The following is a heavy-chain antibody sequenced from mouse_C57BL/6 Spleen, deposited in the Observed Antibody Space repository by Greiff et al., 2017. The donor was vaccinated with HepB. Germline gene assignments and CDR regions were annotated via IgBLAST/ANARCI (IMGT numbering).Heavy chain of an antibody. Sequence: QVQLQQSGAELAKPGASVKLSCKASGYTFTSYWMHWVKQRPGQGLEWIGYINPSSGYTKYNQKFKDKATLTADKSSSTAYMQLSRLTYEDSAVYYCARFGYSNYWYFDVWGTGTTVTVSS. CDR1: GYTFTSYW. J-gene: IGHJ1*03. CDR3: ARFGYSNYWYFDV. D-gene: IGHD2-5*01. CDR2: INPSSGYT. V-gene: IGHV1-7*01.